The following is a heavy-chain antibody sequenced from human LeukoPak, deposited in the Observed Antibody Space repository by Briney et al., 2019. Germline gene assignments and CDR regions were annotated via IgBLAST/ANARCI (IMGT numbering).Heavy chain of an antibody. CDR3: ARVGWSSGYYYNY. V-gene: IGHV3-23*01. D-gene: IGHD3-22*01. J-gene: IGHJ4*02. Sequence: GGSLRLSCAASGFTFSTYGMSWVRQAPGKGLEWVSGIRGSGATTYYADSVKGRFTISRDNSKNTLYLQMNSLRAEDTAVYYCARVGWSSGYYYNYWGQGTLVTVSS. CDR2: IRGSGATT. CDR1: GFTFSTYG.